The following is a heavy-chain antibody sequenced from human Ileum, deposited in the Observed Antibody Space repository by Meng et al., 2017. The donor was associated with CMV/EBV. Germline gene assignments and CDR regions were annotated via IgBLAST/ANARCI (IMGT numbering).Heavy chain of an antibody. CDR1: GFTFSNVW. V-gene: IGHV3-15*02. D-gene: IGHD3-22*01. Sequence: EVQLVESGGALVKPCAYPRLSCAAAGFTFSNVWMSWGRQAAGKGLEWVGRIRSKTDGGTQDYAAPVNGRFTISRDDSKNMLYLQMNNLKSEDTALYYCSTGGHYSSDWGQGTLVTASS. J-gene: IGHJ4*02. CDR3: STGGHYSSD. CDR2: IRSKTDGGTQ.